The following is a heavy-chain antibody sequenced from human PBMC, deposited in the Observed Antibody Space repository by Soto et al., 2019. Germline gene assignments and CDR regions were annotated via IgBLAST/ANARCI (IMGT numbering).Heavy chain of an antibody. CDR3: AKDSGGAPDFDY. V-gene: IGHV3-30*18. D-gene: IGHD1-26*01. Sequence: GGSLRLSCTASGLTFSTYGMHWVRQAPGKGLEWVAVISYDGRNKYYADSVKGRFTISRDNSKNTLYLQMNSLRADDTAVYYCAKDSGGAPDFDYWGQGTLVTVSS. CDR2: ISYDGRNK. J-gene: IGHJ4*02. CDR1: GLTFSTYG.